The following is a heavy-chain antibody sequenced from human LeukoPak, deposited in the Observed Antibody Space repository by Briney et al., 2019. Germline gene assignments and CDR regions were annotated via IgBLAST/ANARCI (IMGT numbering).Heavy chain of an antibody. CDR2: IYTSGST. Sequence: SETLSLTCTVSGGSISSYYWSWIRQPAGKGLEWIGRIYTSGSTNYNPSLKSRVTMSVDTSKNQFSLKLSSVTAADTAVYYCAREGVGATVTAFDYWGQGTLVTVSS. CDR3: AREGVGATVTAFDY. V-gene: IGHV4-4*07. J-gene: IGHJ4*02. D-gene: IGHD4-17*01. CDR1: GGSISSYY.